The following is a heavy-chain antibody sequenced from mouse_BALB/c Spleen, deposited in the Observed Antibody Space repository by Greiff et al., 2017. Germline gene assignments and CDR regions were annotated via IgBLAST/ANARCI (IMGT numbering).Heavy chain of an antibody. J-gene: IGHJ2*01. CDR1: GFTFSSYT. D-gene: IGHD1-1*01. Sequence: EVMLVESGGGLVQPGGSLKLSCAASGFTFSSYTMSWVRQTPEKRLEWVAYISNGGGSTYYPDTVKGRFTISRDNAKNTLYLQMSSLKSEDTAMYYGASHATVVARESLDGFDYWGQGTTLTVSS. CDR3: ASHATVVARESLDGFDY. CDR2: ISNGGGST. V-gene: IGHV5-12-2*01.